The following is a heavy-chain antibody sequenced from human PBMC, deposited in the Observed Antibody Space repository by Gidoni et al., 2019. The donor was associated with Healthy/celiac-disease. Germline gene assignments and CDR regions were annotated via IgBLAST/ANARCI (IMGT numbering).Heavy chain of an antibody. CDR1: GGSFSGYY. Sequence: QVQLQQWGAGLLKPSATLSLTCAVYGGSFSGYYWSWIRQPPGKGLEWIGEINHSGSTNYNPSLKSRVTISVDTSKNQFSLKLSSVTAADTAVYYCARPGYCSSTSCYMPAFDIWGQGTMVTVSS. CDR3: ARPGYCSSTSCYMPAFDI. V-gene: IGHV4-34*01. CDR2: INHSGST. D-gene: IGHD2-2*02. J-gene: IGHJ3*02.